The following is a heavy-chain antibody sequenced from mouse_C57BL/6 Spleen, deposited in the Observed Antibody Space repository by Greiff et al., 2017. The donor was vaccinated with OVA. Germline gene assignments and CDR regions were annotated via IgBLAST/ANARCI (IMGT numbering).Heavy chain of an antibody. Sequence: EVQLQQSGPELVKPGASVKISCKASGYSFTDYNMNWVQQSHGKSLEWIGVINPNYGTTSYNQKFKGKATLPVDQSPSTSYMQLNSLTSEDSAVYDCARPDGYDYAMDYWGQGTSVTVSS. CDR1: GYSFTDYN. CDR2: INPNYGTT. V-gene: IGHV1-39*01. J-gene: IGHJ4*01. D-gene: IGHD2-3*01. CDR3: ARPDGYDYAMDY.